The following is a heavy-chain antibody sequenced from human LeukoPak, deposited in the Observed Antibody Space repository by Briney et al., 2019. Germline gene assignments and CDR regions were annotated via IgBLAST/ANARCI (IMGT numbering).Heavy chain of an antibody. J-gene: IGHJ4*02. Sequence: PSETLSLTCTVSGGSISSGSYYWSWIRQPAGKVLEWIGRIHTSGSTNYNPALKSRVTISVDTSKNQFSLKLSSVTAADTAVYYCAREPRDGYINYWGQGTLVTVSS. D-gene: IGHD5-24*01. CDR2: IHTSGST. V-gene: IGHV4-61*02. CDR1: GGSISSGSYY. CDR3: AREPRDGYINY.